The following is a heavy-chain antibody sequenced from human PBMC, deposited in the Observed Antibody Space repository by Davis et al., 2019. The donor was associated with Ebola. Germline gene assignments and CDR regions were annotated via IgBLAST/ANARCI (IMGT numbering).Heavy chain of an antibody. J-gene: IGHJ4*02. CDR1: GFTFRSYD. Sequence: PGGLLRPPCAPPGFTFRSYDMHWARQVPGKGLEWVPAIGAVGDTYYPVSVRGRFTISGENAKNSLYLKMNSLRAEDTAVYYCARAGFGSTWFDCWGQGILVTVSS. CDR2: IGAVGDT. D-gene: IGHD6-13*01. V-gene: IGHV3-13*01. CDR3: ARAGFGSTWFDC.